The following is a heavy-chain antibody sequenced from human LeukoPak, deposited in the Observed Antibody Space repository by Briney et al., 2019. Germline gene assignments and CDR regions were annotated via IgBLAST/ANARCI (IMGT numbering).Heavy chain of an antibody. J-gene: IGHJ5*02. CDR3: AKALSYYYDSSGGLDP. Sequence: HPGRSLRLSCAASGFTFDDYAMHWVRQAPGKGLEWVSGISWNSGSIGYADFVKGRFTISRDNAKNSLYLQMNSLRAEDTALYYCAKALSYYYDSSGGLDPWGQGTLVTVSS. CDR2: ISWNSGSI. V-gene: IGHV3-9*01. D-gene: IGHD3-22*01. CDR1: GFTFDDYA.